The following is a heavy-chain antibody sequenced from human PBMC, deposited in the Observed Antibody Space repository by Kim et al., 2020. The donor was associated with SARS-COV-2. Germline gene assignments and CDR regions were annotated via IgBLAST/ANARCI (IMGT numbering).Heavy chain of an antibody. D-gene: IGHD5-12*01. CDR2: ISGSGGST. J-gene: IGHJ3*02. CDR1: EFTFSSYA. CDR3: AKDRYRGYDLDAFDI. Sequence: GGSLRLSCAASEFTFSSYAMSWVRQAPGKGLEWVSAISGSGGSTYYADSVKGRFTISRDNSKNTLYLQMNSLRAEDTAVYYCAKDRYRGYDLDAFDIWGQGAMVTVSS. V-gene: IGHV3-23*01.